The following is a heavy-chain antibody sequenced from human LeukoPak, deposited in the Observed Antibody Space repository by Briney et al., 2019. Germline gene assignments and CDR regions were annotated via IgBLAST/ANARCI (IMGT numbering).Heavy chain of an antibody. CDR2: INEDESKE. Sequence: GGSLRLSCAASGFTFRRYWMSWVRQAPGKGLEWVGNINEDESKEYYMDSVKGRFTISRDNAKNSLYLQMNSLRAEDTAVYYCARDRSISAAGDTYWGQGTLVTVSS. J-gene: IGHJ4*02. V-gene: IGHV3-7*01. D-gene: IGHD6-13*01. CDR1: GFTFRRYW. CDR3: ARDRSISAAGDTY.